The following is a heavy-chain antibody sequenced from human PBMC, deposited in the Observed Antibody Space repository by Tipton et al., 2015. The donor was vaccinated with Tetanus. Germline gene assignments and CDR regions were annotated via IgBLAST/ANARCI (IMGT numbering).Heavy chain of an antibody. Sequence: SLRLSCAASGFSFSTSWMSWLRQAPGKGLEWVAHIKEDESEEYYVDSVKGRLTISRDNAEHSLYLQMNSLRAEDTAVYYCARPIKQWLVPVDSWGQGTLVTVSS. CDR3: ARPIKQWLVPVDS. CDR2: IKEDESEE. CDR1: GFSFSTSW. D-gene: IGHD6-19*01. J-gene: IGHJ4*02. V-gene: IGHV3-7*01.